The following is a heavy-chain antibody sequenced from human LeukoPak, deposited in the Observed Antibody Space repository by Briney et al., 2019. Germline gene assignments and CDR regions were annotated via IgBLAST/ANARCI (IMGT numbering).Heavy chain of an antibody. CDR2: IYYSGST. D-gene: IGHD1-26*01. Sequence: PSETLSLTCTVSGGSISSYYWSWIRQPPGKGLEWIGYIYYSGSTNYNPSLKSRVTISVDTSKNQFSLKLSSVTAADTAVYYCARGAISGSYVGIDYWGQGTLVTVSS. CDR1: GGSISSYY. CDR3: ARGAISGSYVGIDY. J-gene: IGHJ4*02. V-gene: IGHV4-59*01.